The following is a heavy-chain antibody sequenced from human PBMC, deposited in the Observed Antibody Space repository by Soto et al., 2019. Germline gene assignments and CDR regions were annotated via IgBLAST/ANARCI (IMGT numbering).Heavy chain of an antibody. J-gene: IGHJ4*02. CDR2: INPSGGST. CDR1: GYTFTSYY. V-gene: IGHV1-46*01. Sequence: ASVKVSCKASGYTFTSYYMHWVRQAPGQGLEWMGIINPSGGSTSYAQKFQGRVPMTRDTSTSTVYMELSSLRSEDTAVYYCARSFSDCSGGSCYSFDYWGQGTLVTVSS. CDR3: ARSFSDCSGGSCYSFDY. D-gene: IGHD2-15*01.